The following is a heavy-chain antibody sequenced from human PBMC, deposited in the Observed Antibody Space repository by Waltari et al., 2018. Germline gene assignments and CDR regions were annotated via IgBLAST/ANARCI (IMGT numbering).Heavy chain of an antibody. CDR2: ISGVGGIT. Sequence: EVQLVESGGGLVQPGGSLRLSCAASGFTFSSYAMSWVRQAPGKGLEWVSAISGVGGITYDADSGKGRFTISRDKAKNTLYLQMNSLRAEVTAVYYCAKGRRGSWVYYYYMDVWGKGTTVTVSS. CDR1: GFTFSSYA. D-gene: IGHD6-13*01. V-gene: IGHV3-23*04. J-gene: IGHJ6*03. CDR3: AKGRRGSWVYYYYMDV.